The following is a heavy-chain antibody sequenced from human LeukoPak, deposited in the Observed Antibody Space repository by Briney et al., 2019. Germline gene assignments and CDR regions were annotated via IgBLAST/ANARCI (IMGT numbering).Heavy chain of an antibody. J-gene: IGHJ4*02. D-gene: IGHD3-9*01. CDR1: GFTIGKAD. CDR2: VYTGGRT. CDR3: AXXSMPGTGLPFDY. Sequence: GGSLRLSCATSGFTIGKADMAWVRQAPGKGLEWVSIVYTGGRTFHADSVKGRFTMSRDQSKNTVGLQMNSLRSEDTALYYCAXXSMPGTGLPFDYWGQGTQVSVSS. V-gene: IGHV3-53*05.